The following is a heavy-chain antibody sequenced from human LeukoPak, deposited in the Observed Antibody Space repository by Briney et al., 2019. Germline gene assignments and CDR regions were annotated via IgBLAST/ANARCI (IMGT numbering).Heavy chain of an antibody. CDR2: ISSSSSYI. D-gene: IGHD6-19*01. J-gene: IGHJ3*02. Sequence: GGSLRLSCAASGFTFSSYSMNWVRQAPGKGLEWVSSISSSSSYIYYADSVKGRFTISRDNAKNSLYLQMNSLRAEDTAVYYCAKEEYSSGWYYGAFDIWGQGTMVTVSS. CDR1: GFTFSSYS. CDR3: AKEEYSSGWYYGAFDI. V-gene: IGHV3-21*04.